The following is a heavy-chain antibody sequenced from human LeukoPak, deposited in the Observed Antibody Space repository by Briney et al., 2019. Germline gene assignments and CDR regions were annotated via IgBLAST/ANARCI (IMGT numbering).Heavy chain of an antibody. D-gene: IGHD2-15*01. J-gene: IGHJ4*02. CDR1: GFTFSAYW. Sequence: GGSLRLSCAASGFTFSAYWMHWVRQAPGKGLVWVSRINGDGSITNYADSVKGRFTVSRDNTNNTLYLQMDSLRAEDSAVYFCARPFHRGLPGYWGRGNLVTVSS. CDR2: INGDGSIT. V-gene: IGHV3-74*01. CDR3: ARPFHRGLPGY.